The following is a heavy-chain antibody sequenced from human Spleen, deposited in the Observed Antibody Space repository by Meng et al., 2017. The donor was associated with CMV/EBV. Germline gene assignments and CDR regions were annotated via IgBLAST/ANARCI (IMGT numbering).Heavy chain of an antibody. CDR3: AKEGCSSATCYTYDNWLDP. J-gene: IGHJ5*02. CDR2: INSDGSST. V-gene: IGHV3-74*01. D-gene: IGHD2-2*02. CDR1: FSSYW. Sequence: FSSYWMHWVRQAPGKGLVWVSRINSDGSSTSYADSVKGRFTISRDNAKNTLYLQMNSLRAEDTAVYYCAKEGCSSATCYTYDNWLDPWGQGTLVTVSS.